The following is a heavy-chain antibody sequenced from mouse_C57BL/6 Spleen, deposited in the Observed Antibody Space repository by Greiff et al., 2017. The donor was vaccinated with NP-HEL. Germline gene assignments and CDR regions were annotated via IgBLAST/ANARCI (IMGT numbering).Heavy chain of an antibody. J-gene: IGHJ2*01. CDR1: GYTFTSYW. CDR2: IYPGSGST. D-gene: IGHD1-1*01. Sequence: QVQLQQPGAELVKPGASVKMSCKASGYTFTSYWITWVKQRPGQGLEWIGDIYPGSGSTNYNEKFKSKATLTVDTSSSTAYMQLSSLTSDDSAVYYCAIEGNYYGSRYFDYWGQGTTLTVSS. V-gene: IGHV1-55*01. CDR3: AIEGNYYGSRYFDY.